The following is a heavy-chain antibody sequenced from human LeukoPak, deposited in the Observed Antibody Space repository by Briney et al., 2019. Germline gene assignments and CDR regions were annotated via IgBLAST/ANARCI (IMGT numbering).Heavy chain of an antibody. CDR3: AGGTYYYYGMDV. CDR2: ISWNSGSL. Sequence: PGGSLRLSCAASGFSFDDYARHWVRQAPGKGLEGVSGISWNSGSLDYADSVKGRFTISRDNAKNSLYLQMNSLKAEDTALYYCAGGTYYYYGMDVWGQGTTVTVSS. V-gene: IGHV3-9*01. CDR1: GFSFDDYA. D-gene: IGHD1-1*01. J-gene: IGHJ6*02.